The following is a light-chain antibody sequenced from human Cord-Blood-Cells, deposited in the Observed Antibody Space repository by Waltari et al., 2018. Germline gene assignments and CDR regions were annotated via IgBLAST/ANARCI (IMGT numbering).Light chain of an antibody. CDR2: KAS. Sequence: DIQMTQSPSTLSASVGYRVTITCRASQSISSWLAWYQQKPGKAPKLLIYKASSLESGVPSRFSGSGSETEFTLTISSLQPDDFATYYCQQYNSYRTFGQGTKVEIK. CDR3: QQYNSYRT. J-gene: IGKJ1*01. CDR1: QSISSW. V-gene: IGKV1-5*03.